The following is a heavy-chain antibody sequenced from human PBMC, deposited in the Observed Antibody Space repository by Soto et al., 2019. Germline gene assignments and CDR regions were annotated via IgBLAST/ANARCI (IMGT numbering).Heavy chain of an antibody. CDR3: GRVGAPDFDWLSGSYYYYGLDV. CDR2: INSDGSST. CDR1: GFTFSSYW. J-gene: IGHJ6*02. Sequence: GSLRLSCAASGFTFSSYWMHWVRQAPGKGLVWVSRINSDGSSTSYADSVKGRFTISRDNAKNTLYLQMNSLRAEGTAVYYWGRVGAPDFDWLSGSYYYYGLDVWGQGTTVTVSS. D-gene: IGHD3-9*01. V-gene: IGHV3-74*01.